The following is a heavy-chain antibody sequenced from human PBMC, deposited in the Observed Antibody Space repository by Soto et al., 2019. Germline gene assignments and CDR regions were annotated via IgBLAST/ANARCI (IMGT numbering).Heavy chain of an antibody. D-gene: IGHD5-12*01. Sequence: GWSLRLSCAACGVSFSSSAMHWVCQAPGKGLEWVAVITGSGSSKYYADSVKGRFTISRDNSKNTLYLQMNSLRAEDTAVYYCANMPSTTDYYYYDMDVWGKGTTVTVSS. J-gene: IGHJ6*03. V-gene: IGHV3-23*01. CDR2: ITGSGSSK. CDR1: GVSFSSSA. CDR3: ANMPSTTDYYYYDMDV.